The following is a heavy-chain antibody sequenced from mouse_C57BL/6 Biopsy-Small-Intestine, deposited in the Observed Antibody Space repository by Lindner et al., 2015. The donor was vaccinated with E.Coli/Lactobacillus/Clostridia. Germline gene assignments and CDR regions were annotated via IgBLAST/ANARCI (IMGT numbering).Heavy chain of an antibody. D-gene: IGHD2-12*01. Sequence: SVKVSCKASGYTFTSYALHWLRLAPGQRLEWMGWISGGNGNTKYSENFQGRVTITRDTSASTVHMELNGLRSEDTAVYYCARGGYSSSWYFEAFDIWGQGTLVTVTS. V-gene: IGHV1-84*02. CDR2: ISGGNGNT. CDR3: ARGGYSSSWYFEAFDI. J-gene: IGHJ1*01. CDR1: GYTFTSYA.